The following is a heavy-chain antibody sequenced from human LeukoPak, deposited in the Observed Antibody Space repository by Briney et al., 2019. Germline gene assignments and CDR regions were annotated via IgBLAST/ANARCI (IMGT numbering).Heavy chain of an antibody. J-gene: IGHJ5*02. Sequence: TETLSLTCTVSGGSISSYYWSWIRQPAGKGLEWIGRIYTSGNTNYNPSLKSRVTMSVDTSKNQFSLKLSSVTAADTAVYYCARDLHWGSHFDPWGQGTLVTVSS. V-gene: IGHV4-4*07. CDR1: GGSISSYY. CDR2: IYTSGNT. CDR3: ARDLHWGSHFDP. D-gene: IGHD3-16*01.